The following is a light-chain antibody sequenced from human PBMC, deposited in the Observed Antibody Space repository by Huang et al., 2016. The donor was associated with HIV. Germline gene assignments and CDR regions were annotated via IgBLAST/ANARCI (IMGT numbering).Light chain of an antibody. J-gene: IGKJ4*01. Sequence: EIVLTQSPATLSLSPGERATLSCRASQSVSSYLAWYQHKPGQAPRLLIYDASSRATGIPARFSGSGSGTDFTLTIVSLEPEDFAVYYCQQRSNWPLTFGGGTKVEIK. CDR1: QSVSSY. V-gene: IGKV3-11*01. CDR3: QQRSNWPLT. CDR2: DAS.